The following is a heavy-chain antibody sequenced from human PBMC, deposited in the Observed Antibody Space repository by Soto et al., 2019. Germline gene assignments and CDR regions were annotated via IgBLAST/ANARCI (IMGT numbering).Heavy chain of an antibody. J-gene: IGHJ4*02. V-gene: IGHV3-30-3*01. D-gene: IGHD3-22*01. CDR1: GFTFSSYA. CDR3: ARSRVVVITTGLLFDY. Sequence: LRLSCAASGFTFSSYAMHWVRQAPGKGLEWVAVISHDGSNKYYADSVKGRFTISRDNSKNTLYLQMNSLRAEDTAAYYCARSRVVVITTGLLFDYWGQGTLVTVSS. CDR2: ISHDGSNK.